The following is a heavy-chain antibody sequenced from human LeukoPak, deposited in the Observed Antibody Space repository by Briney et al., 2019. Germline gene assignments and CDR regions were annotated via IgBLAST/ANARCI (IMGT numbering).Heavy chain of an antibody. CDR1: GGSISSSSYY. CDR3: ARLKGEVAASTDFDY. CDR2: IYYSGST. J-gene: IGHJ4*02. D-gene: IGHD2-15*01. Sequence: SETLSLTCTVSGGSISSSSYYWGWIRQPPGKGLEWIGSIYYSGSTYYNPSLKSRATISVDTSKNQFSLKLSSVTAAGTAVYYCARLKGEVAASTDFDYWGQGTLVTVSS. V-gene: IGHV4-39*01.